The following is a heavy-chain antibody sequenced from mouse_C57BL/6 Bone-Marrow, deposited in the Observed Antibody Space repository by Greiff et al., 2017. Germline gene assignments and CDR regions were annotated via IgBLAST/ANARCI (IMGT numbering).Heavy chain of an antibody. V-gene: IGHV5-9*01. CDR1: GFTFSSYT. D-gene: IGHD2-2*01. J-gene: IGHJ2*01. CDR3: ARQFYGYDAFDY. Sequence: DVKLQESGGGLVKPGGSLKLSCAASGFTFSSYTMSWVRQTPEKRLEWVATISGGGGNTYYPDSVKGRFTISRDNAKNTLYLQMSSLRSEDTALYYCARQFYGYDAFDYWGQGTTLTVSS. CDR2: ISGGGGNT.